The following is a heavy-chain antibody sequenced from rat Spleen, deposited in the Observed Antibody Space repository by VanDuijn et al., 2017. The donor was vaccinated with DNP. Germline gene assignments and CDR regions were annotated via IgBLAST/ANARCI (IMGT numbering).Heavy chain of an antibody. CDR2: ISSGGDT. Sequence: QVQLKESGPGLVQPSQTLSLTCTVSGFSLTTYGVAWVRQPPGKGLEWIAAISSGGDTHYNSVLKSRLSISRDTSESQVFLKMNSLQTEDTAIYFCTRANWEYYFDYWGQGVMVTVSS. J-gene: IGHJ2*01. CDR1: GFSLTTYG. D-gene: IGHD5-1*01. CDR3: TRANWEYYFDY. V-gene: IGHV2S12*01.